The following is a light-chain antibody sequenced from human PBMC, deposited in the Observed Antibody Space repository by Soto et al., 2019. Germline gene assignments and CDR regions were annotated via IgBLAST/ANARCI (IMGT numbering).Light chain of an antibody. CDR1: SSDVGGYNY. CDR2: DVS. V-gene: IGLV2-14*01. Sequence: QSALTQPASVSGSPGQSITISCTGTSSDVGGYNYVSWYQQHPGKAPKLMIYDVSNRPSGVSNRFSGSKSGNTASLTISGRPAEDEADYYCSSYTSGSTWVFGGGTKLTVL. CDR3: SSYTSGSTWV. J-gene: IGLJ3*02.